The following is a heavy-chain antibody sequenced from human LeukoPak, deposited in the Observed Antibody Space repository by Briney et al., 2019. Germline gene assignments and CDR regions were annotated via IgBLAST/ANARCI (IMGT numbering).Heavy chain of an antibody. V-gene: IGHV3-7*01. D-gene: IGHD5-18*01. CDR3: ARAVFTATDLEEEAGYFDL. CDR1: GFTFSSYW. Sequence: PGGSLRLSCAASGFTFSSYWMSWVRQAPGKGLEWVANIKQDGSEKYYVDSVKGRFTISRDNAKNSLYLQMNSLRAEDTAVYYCARAVFTATDLEEEAGYFDLWGRGTLVTVSS. CDR2: IKQDGSEK. J-gene: IGHJ2*01.